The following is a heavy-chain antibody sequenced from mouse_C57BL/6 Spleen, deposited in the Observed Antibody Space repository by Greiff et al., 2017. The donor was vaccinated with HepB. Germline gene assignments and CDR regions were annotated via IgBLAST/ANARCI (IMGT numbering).Heavy chain of an antibody. CDR1: GYTFTDYN. CDR3: ARLRLAMDY. Sequence: VHVKQSGPELVKPGASVKMSCKASGYTFTDYNMHWVKQSHGKSLEWIGYINPNNGGTSYNQKFKGKATLTVNKSSSTAYMELRSLTSEDSAVYYCARLRLAMDYWGQGTSVTVSS. J-gene: IGHJ4*01. CDR2: INPNNGGT. D-gene: IGHD2-12*01. V-gene: IGHV1-22*01.